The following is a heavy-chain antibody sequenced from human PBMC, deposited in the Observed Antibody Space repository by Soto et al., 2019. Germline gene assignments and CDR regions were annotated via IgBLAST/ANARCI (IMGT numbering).Heavy chain of an antibody. Sequence: SETLCLTCTVAGGTLSSYYLSWIRQPPGKGLEWIGYIYYSGSTNYNPSLKSRVTISVDTSKNQFSLKLSSVTAADTAVYYCARAHNWRLAQNWGQGTLVTVSS. CDR1: GGTLSSYY. V-gene: IGHV4-59*01. D-gene: IGHD1-20*01. CDR3: ARAHNWRLAQN. CDR2: IYYSGST. J-gene: IGHJ4*02.